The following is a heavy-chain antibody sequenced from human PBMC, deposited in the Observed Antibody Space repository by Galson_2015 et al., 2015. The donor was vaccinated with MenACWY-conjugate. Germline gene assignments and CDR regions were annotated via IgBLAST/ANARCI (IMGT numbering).Heavy chain of an antibody. Sequence: SVKVSCKASGYTFTSYGISWVRQAPGQGLEWMEWISAYNGNTNYAQKLQGRVTITTDTSASTAYMELRSLRSDDTAVYYCARDFHDFWSGYDYWGQGTLVTVSS. CDR1: GYTFTSYG. CDR2: ISAYNGNT. CDR3: ARDFHDFWSGYDY. D-gene: IGHD3-3*01. J-gene: IGHJ4*02. V-gene: IGHV1-18*04.